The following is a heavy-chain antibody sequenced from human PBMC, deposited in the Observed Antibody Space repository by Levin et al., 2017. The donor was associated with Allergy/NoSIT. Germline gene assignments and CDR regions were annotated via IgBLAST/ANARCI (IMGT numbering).Heavy chain of an antibody. D-gene: IGHD2-21*02. V-gene: IGHV3-11*01. J-gene: IGHJ4*02. CDR1: GFTFSDYY. Sequence: PGGSLRLSCAASGFTFSDYYMTWIRRAPGKGLEWVSFISGSGSIIYYSDSVKGRFTISRDNAENSLYLQFNSLRGEDTAVYFCARMDRCGGDCFILDFWGQGTLVTVSS. CDR3: ARMDRCGGDCFILDF. CDR2: ISGSGSII.